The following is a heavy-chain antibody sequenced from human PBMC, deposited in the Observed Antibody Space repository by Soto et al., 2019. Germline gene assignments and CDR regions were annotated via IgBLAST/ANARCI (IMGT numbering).Heavy chain of an antibody. Sequence: QVQLVQSGAEVKKPGSSVTVSCKASGGTFSSYAISWVRQAPGQGLEWMGGIIPIFGTANYAQKFQGRVTITADKSTSTAYMELSSLRSEDTAVYYCASLHPYYDSSGYYYWFDPWGQGTLVTVSS. J-gene: IGHJ5*02. V-gene: IGHV1-69*06. CDR3: ASLHPYYDSSGYYYWFDP. D-gene: IGHD3-22*01. CDR2: IIPIFGTA. CDR1: GGTFSSYA.